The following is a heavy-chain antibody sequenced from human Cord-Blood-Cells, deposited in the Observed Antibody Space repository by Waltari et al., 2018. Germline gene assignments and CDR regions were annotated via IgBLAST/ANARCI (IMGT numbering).Heavy chain of an antibody. CDR3: ARGSIEYSSSWYYYYYMDV. CDR2: IYYSGST. V-gene: IGHV4-59*01. CDR1: GGSISRYY. J-gene: IGHJ6*03. Sequence: QVQLQESGPGLVKPSETLSLTCTVSGGSISRYYWSWLLHPPGTGLEWIGYIYYSGSTNYNPSLKSRVTISVDTSKNQFSLKLSSVTAADTAVYYCARGSIEYSSSWYYYYYMDVWGKGTTVTVSS. D-gene: IGHD6-13*01.